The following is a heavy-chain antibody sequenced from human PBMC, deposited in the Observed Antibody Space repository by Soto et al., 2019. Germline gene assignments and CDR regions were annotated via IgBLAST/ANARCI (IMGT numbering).Heavy chain of an antibody. D-gene: IGHD2-15*01. V-gene: IGHV1-18*01. CDR1: GYNFITYG. J-gene: IGHJ4*02. CDR2: INGNSKKT. Sequence: QIQLAQSGAEVKKPGASVKVSCKASGYNFITYGISWVRQAPGQGLEWMGWINGNSKKTNSAQKFQGRVTMTADTSTSTAYMELTSLNSEDTAVYYCARVGSYNNGGTGYMGYFYYWGQGSLVTVSS. CDR3: ARVGSYNNGGTGYMGYFYY.